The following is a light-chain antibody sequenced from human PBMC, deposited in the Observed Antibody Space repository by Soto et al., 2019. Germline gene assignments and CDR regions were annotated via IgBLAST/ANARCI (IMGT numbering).Light chain of an antibody. V-gene: IGLV1-40*01. CDR3: QSYDSSLSGHVV. CDR2: GNS. J-gene: IGLJ2*01. CDR1: SSNIGAGYD. Sequence: QAVVTQPPSVSGAPGQRVTISCTGSSSNIGAGYDVHWYQQLPGTDPKLLIYGNSNRPSGVPDRFSGSKSGTSASLAITGLQAEDEADYYCQSYDSSLSGHVVFGGGTKLTVL.